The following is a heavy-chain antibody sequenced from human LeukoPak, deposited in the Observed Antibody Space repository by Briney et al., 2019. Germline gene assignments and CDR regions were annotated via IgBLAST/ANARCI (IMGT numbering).Heavy chain of an antibody. D-gene: IGHD6-6*01. J-gene: IGHJ4*02. Sequence: GGSLRLSCAASGFTFSNYWMNWARQLPGKGLVWVSRISPTESTTSYADSVKGRFTVSRDNAKNTLYLQVNNLRAEDTAVYYCARGPNSNWSGLDFWGQGTLLTVSS. CDR1: GFTFSNYW. V-gene: IGHV3-74*01. CDR2: ISPTESTT. CDR3: ARGPNSNWSGLDF.